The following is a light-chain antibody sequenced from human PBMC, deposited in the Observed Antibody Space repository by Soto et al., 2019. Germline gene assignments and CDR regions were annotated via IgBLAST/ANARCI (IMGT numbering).Light chain of an antibody. CDR2: KVS. CDR1: QSLVSSNGNTF. CDR3: MQDTPWPWT. Sequence: DVVMTQSPLSLPVTLGQPASISCRSSQSLVSSNGNTFLIWFQQRPGHSPRRLIYKVSNRDSAVPDRFTGRGSGTDFTLEISRGEAEDVGVYYCMQDTPWPWTFGQGTKVEIK. J-gene: IGKJ1*01. V-gene: IGKV2-30*01.